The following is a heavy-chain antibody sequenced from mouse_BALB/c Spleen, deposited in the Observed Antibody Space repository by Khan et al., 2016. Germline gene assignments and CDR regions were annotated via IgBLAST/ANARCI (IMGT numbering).Heavy chain of an antibody. CDR3: ARGAKLWFLRYFDV. D-gene: IGHD2-3*01. J-gene: IGHJ1*01. Sequence: QVQLQQSGAELMKPGASVKISCKATGYKFSSYWIEWVKQRPGHGLEWIGEILPGNGDINYNEKFKGKATLTADTSSNTTYMQLSSLTSEDSAVYYCARGAKLWFLRYFDVWGAGTTVTVSS. CDR2: ILPGNGDI. CDR1: GYKFSSYW. V-gene: IGHV1-9*01.